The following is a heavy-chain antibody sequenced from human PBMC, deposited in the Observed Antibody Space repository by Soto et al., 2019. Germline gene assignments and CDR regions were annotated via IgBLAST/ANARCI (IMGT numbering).Heavy chain of an antibody. CDR3: ARRGSVDTDMVYYFDY. CDR2: IYYSGST. Sequence: SSETLSLTCTVSGGSICSSSYYWGWIRQPPGKGLEWIGNIYYSGSTYHNPSLKSRVTISVDTSKNQFSLKLSSVTAADTAVYYCARRGSVDTDMVYYFDYWGQGTLVTVS. V-gene: IGHV4-39*01. J-gene: IGHJ4*02. CDR1: GGSICSSSYY. D-gene: IGHD5-18*01.